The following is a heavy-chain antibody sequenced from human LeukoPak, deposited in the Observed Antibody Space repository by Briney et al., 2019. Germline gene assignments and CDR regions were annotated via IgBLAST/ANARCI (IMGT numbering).Heavy chain of an antibody. Sequence: PGGSLRPSCAASGFTFSYAWINWVRQAPGKGLEWVGRIKSKTDGGTTDYAAPVKGRFTISRDDSKNTLYLQMNGLKTEDTAVYYCTTDLWFGELLRSSSWGQGTLVTVSS. CDR2: IKSKTDGGTT. CDR1: GFTFSYAW. V-gene: IGHV3-15*01. D-gene: IGHD3-10*01. CDR3: TTDLWFGELLRSSS. J-gene: IGHJ5*02.